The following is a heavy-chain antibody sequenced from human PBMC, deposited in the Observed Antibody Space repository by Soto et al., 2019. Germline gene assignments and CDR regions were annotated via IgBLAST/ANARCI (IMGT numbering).Heavy chain of an antibody. V-gene: IGHV4-59*01. Sequence: SETLSLTCTVYGGSISSYYWSWTRQPPGKGLEWIGYIYYSGTPSYNPSLKSRVTISVDTSKNQFSLKLNSVTAADTAVYYCARDGVYCSGGSCYLESAWFDPWGQGTLVTVSS. J-gene: IGHJ5*02. CDR2: IYYSGTP. CDR1: GGSISSYY. D-gene: IGHD2-15*01. CDR3: ARDGVYCSGGSCYLESAWFDP.